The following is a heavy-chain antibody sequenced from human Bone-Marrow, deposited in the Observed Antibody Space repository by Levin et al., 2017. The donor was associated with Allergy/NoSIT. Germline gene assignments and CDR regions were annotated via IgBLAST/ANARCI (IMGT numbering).Heavy chain of an antibody. CDR3: ARDAQTAPTWNYGMDV. V-gene: IGHV4-59*01. J-gene: IGHJ6*02. CDR2: IYYSGST. D-gene: IGHD1-1*01. CDR1: GDSISRYY. Sequence: PSETLSLTCTVSGDSISRYYWSWIRQPPGKGLEWIGYIYYSGSTNYNPSPKSRVTISVDTSKNQFSLDLNFVTAADTAVYYCARDAQTAPTWNYGMDVWGQGTTVTVSS.